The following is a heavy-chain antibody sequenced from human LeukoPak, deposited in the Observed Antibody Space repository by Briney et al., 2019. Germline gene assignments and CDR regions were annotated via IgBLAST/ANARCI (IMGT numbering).Heavy chain of an antibody. Sequence: GGSLRLSCTSSGFRFGDHAMSWVRQAPGKGLEWVSGIRADAVTTYYADSVKGRFIISRDNSKNTVYLQMNSLSAEDAAVYYCVKDDGWVQYANWGQGTLVTVSS. D-gene: IGHD5-24*01. CDR3: VKDDGWVQYAN. CDR2: IRADAVTT. CDR1: GFRFGDHA. J-gene: IGHJ4*02. V-gene: IGHV3-23*01.